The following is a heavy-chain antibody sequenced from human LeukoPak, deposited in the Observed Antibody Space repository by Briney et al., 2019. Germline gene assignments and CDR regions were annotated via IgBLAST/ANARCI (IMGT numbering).Heavy chain of an antibody. CDR2: IYTSGNT. J-gene: IGHJ5*02. V-gene: IGHV4-4*07. CDR1: GGSINSYY. D-gene: IGHD3-9*01. Sequence: SETLSLTCTVSGGSINSYYWSWIRQPAGKGLEWIWRIYTSGNTNYNPSPKSRVTMSVDTSKNQFSLKLSSVTAADTAVYYCARGFSLTGYSLSWFDPWGQGTLVTVSS. CDR3: ARGFSLTGYSLSWFDP.